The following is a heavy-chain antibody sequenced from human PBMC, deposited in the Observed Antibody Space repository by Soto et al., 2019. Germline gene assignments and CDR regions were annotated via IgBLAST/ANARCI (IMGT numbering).Heavy chain of an antibody. CDR2: IRNNGKTI. J-gene: IGHJ4*02. Sequence: EVQVVESGGGLVQPGGSLRLSCAASGFSFSDYAMNWVRQAPGKGLEWVSYIRNNGKTIYYADSVKGRFTISRDNAKNSLYLQMNSLRAEHTAVYYCARDLWGKTTDYWGQGTLVIVSS. D-gene: IGHD3-16*01. CDR3: ARDLWGKTTDY. V-gene: IGHV3-48*01. CDR1: GFSFSDYA.